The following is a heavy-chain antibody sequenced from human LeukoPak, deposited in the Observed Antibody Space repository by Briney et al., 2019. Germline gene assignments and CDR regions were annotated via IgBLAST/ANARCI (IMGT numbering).Heavy chain of an antibody. CDR3: ASGNIVATIAYYYYGMDV. J-gene: IGHJ6*04. V-gene: IGHV1-69*06. Sequence: SVKVSCKASGGTFSSYAISWVRQAPGQGLEWMGGIIPIFGTANYAQKFQGGVTITADKSTSTAYMELSSLRSEDTAVYYCASGNIVATIAYYYYGMDVWGKGTTVTVSS. D-gene: IGHD5-12*01. CDR2: IIPIFGTA. CDR1: GGTFSSYA.